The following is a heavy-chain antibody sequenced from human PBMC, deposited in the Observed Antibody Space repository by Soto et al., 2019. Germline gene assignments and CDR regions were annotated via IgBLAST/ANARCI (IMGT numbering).Heavy chain of an antibody. V-gene: IGHV3-30*03. D-gene: IGHD3-10*01. CDR1: GFPFTTYG. CDR2: ISYDGSNK. J-gene: IGHJ4*02. CDR3: VGGQYYFDY. Sequence: ESGGGVVQPGRSLRLSCAASGFPFTTYGMHWVREGPGKGLEWVAVISYDGSNKYYADSVKGRFTTSRDNSKNTLYLQMNSLRPEDTALYYCVGGQYYFDYRGQGTLVTVSS.